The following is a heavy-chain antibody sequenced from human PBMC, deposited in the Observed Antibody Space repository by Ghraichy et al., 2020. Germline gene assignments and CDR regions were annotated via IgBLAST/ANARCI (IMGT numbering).Heavy chain of an antibody. CDR1: GFTFGDYA. V-gene: IGHV3-49*04. CDR3: TSPLPYSSGWYFLEAFDI. CDR2: IRSKAYGGTA. Sequence: GGSLRLSCTVSGFTFGDYAMNWVRQAPGKGLEWVGFIRSKAYGGTAEYAASVKGRFTISRDDSKNIAYLRMNSLKTEDTAVYYCTSPLPYSSGWYFLEAFDIWGQGTMVTVSS. J-gene: IGHJ3*02. D-gene: IGHD6-19*01.